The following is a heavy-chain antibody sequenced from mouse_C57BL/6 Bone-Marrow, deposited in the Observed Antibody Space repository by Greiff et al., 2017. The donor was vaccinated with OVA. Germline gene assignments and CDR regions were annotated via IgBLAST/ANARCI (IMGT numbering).Heavy chain of an antibody. J-gene: IGHJ1*03. V-gene: IGHV1-5*01. D-gene: IGHD1-1*01. CDR3: TRSKVYYGSSYGYFDV. CDR2: IYPGNSDT. Sequence: EVQLQQSGTVLARPGASVKMSCKTSGYTFTSYWMHWVKQRPGQGLEWIGAIYPGNSDTSYNQKFKGKAKLTAVTSASTAYMELSSLTNEDSAVYYCTRSKVYYGSSYGYFDVWGTGTTVTVSS. CDR1: GYTFTSYW.